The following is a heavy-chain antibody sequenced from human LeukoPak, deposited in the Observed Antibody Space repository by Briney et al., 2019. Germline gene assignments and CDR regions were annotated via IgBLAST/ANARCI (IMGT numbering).Heavy chain of an antibody. Sequence: ASVKVSCKASGYTFTSYDINWVRQATGQGLEWMGWMNPNSGNTGYAQKFQGRITMTRNTSISTAYMELSSLTSEDTAVYYCARSPWDIVVVPAANFDYWGQGTLVTVSS. D-gene: IGHD2-2*01. CDR3: ARSPWDIVVVPAANFDY. CDR2: MNPNSGNT. CDR1: GYTFTSYD. J-gene: IGHJ4*02. V-gene: IGHV1-8*01.